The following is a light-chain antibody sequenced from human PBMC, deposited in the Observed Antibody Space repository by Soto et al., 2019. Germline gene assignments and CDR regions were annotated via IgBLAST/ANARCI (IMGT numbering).Light chain of an antibody. CDR1: SSDVGDYNF. J-gene: IGLJ1*01. CDR3: SSFAGRNHYV. Sequence: QSALTQPPSASGSPGQTVTISCTGTSSDVGDYNFFSWYQQHPGKAPNLMIYEVSERPSVVPDRFSGSNSGNTASLTVSGLQADDAADYYCSSFAGRNHYVFGLGTKLTVL. V-gene: IGLV2-8*01. CDR2: EVS.